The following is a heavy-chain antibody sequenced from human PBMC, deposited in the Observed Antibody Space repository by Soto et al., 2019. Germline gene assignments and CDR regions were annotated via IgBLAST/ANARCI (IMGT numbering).Heavy chain of an antibody. V-gene: IGHV3-48*03. CDR1: GFTFNSSE. J-gene: IGHJ3*02. CDR3: ARDLIRDGYKLDAFDI. Sequence: GGSLRLSCAASGFTFNSSEMNWVRQAPGKGLEWVSYISSSGTIIFSADSVKGRFTISRDNAKNSLYLQMNSLRAEDTAVYYCARDLIRDGYKLDAFDIWGQGTMVTVS. D-gene: IGHD5-12*01. CDR2: ISSSGTII.